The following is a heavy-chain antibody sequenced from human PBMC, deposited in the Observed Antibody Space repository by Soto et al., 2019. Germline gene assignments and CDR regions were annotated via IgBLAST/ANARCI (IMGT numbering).Heavy chain of an antibody. V-gene: IGHV3-23*01. D-gene: IGHD6-25*01. J-gene: IGHJ4*02. CDR3: AKYIAAGTASTQGDY. Sequence: EVQLLDSGGGLVQPGGSLRLSCAASGFTFSSYAMSWVRQAPGKGLEWVSTVSGGGGTTFYAESVRGRFTISRDNSKNTLYLQMSNVRAEDTAIAYCAKYIAAGTASTQGDYGGQGNLVTVSS. CDR1: GFTFSSYA. CDR2: VSGGGGTT.